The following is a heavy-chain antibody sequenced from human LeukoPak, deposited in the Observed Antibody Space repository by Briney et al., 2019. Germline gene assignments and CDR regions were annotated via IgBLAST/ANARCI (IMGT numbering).Heavy chain of an antibody. D-gene: IGHD6-13*01. J-gene: IGHJ4*02. CDR3: AKDSSSSWYSIGY. V-gene: IGHV3-23*01. Sequence: GGSLRLSCAASGFPFNNYAMKWVRQAPGKGLEWVSSISGPGGTTYYADSVKGRFTISRDNSKNTLYLQMNSLRAEDTAVYYCAKDSSSSWYSIGYWGQGTLVTVSS. CDR2: ISGPGGTT. CDR1: GFPFNNYA.